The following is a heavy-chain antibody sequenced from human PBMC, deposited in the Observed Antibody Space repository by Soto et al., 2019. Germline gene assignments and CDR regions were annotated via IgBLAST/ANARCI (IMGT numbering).Heavy chain of an antibody. CDR2: IYYSGST. CDR3: AGGGGSSSIFALGHYYFDY. CDR1: GGSISSYY. Sequence: SETLSLTCTVSGGSISSYYWSWIRQPPGKGLEWIGYIYYSGSTNYNPSLKSRVTISVDTSKNQFSLKLSSVTAADTAVYYCAGGGGSSSIFALGHYYFDYWGQGTLVTVSS. J-gene: IGHJ4*02. D-gene: IGHD6-6*01. V-gene: IGHV4-59*01.